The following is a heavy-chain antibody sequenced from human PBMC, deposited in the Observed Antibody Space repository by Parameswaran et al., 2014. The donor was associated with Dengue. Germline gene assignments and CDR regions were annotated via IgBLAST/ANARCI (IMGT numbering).Heavy chain of an antibody. J-gene: IGHJ2*01. CDR3: ARGPSYQYHSSGFYRDWYFDL. CDR2: IFPIFGTT. D-gene: IGHD3-22*01. Sequence: WVRQAPGQGLEWMGGIFPIFGTTNSAQKFQGRVTITADESTSTAYMELSSLRSEDTAVYYCARGPSYQYHSSGFYRDWYFDLWGRGTLVTVSS. V-gene: IGHV1-69*01.